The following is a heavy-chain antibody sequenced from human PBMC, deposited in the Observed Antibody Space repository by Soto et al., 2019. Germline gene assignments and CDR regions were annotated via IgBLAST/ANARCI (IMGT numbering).Heavy chain of an antibody. J-gene: IGHJ4*02. V-gene: IGHV3-7*01. Sequence: PGGSLRLSCAASGFTFSSYWMSWVRQAPGKGQEWVANIKQDGSEKYYVDSVKGRFTISRDNAKNSLYLQMNSLRAEDTAVYYCATYYDFWSVPDYWGQGTLVTVAS. CDR3: ATYYDFWSVPDY. CDR1: GFTFSSYW. CDR2: IKQDGSEK. D-gene: IGHD3-3*01.